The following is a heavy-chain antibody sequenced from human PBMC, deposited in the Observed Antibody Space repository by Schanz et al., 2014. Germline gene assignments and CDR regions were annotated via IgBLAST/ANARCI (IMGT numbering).Heavy chain of an antibody. J-gene: IGHJ3*02. CDR2: IWYDGSKK. D-gene: IGHD5-12*01. Sequence: QVQLVESGGGVVQPGRSLRLSCAASGFNISTYGMHWVRQAPGKGLEWVAVIWYDGSKKYYADSVKGRFTISRDSSKNTLDLQMNSLRAEDTAVYYCAGAVATIRADSFDIWGQGTMXAVSS. V-gene: IGHV3-33*01. CDR1: GFNISTYG. CDR3: AGAVATIRADSFDI.